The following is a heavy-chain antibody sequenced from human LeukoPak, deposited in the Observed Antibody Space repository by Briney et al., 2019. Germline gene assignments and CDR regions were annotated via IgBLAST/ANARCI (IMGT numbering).Heavy chain of an antibody. CDR2: ISSSSSYI. V-gene: IGHV3-21*01. CDR3: ASPRPGIAAAGAFDY. Sequence: GGSLRLSCAASGFTFSSYSMNWVRQAPGKGLEWASSISSSSSYIYYADSVKGRFTISRDNAKNSLYLQMNSLRAEDTAVYYCASPRPGIAAAGAFDYWGQGTLVTVSS. CDR1: GFTFSSYS. D-gene: IGHD6-13*01. J-gene: IGHJ4*02.